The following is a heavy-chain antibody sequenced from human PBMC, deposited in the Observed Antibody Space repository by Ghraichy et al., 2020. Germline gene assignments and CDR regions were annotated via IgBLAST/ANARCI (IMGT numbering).Heavy chain of an antibody. Sequence: ESLNISCTVSGGSISSGSYYWGWIRQPPGKGLEWIGNIYYSGSTYYNPSLKSRVTISVDTSKNQFSLNLTSVTAADTAVFYCARVNCSSTTCYFPDAFDMWGQGTMVTVSS. V-gene: IGHV4-39*01. J-gene: IGHJ3*02. CDR3: ARVNCSSTTCYFPDAFDM. D-gene: IGHD2/OR15-2a*01. CDR2: IYYSGST. CDR1: GGSISSGSYY.